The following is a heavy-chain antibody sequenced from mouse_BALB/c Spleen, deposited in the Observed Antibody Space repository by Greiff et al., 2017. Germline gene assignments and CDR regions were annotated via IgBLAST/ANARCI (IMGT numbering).Heavy chain of an antibody. CDR1: GYSITSDYA. J-gene: IGHJ4*01. CDR3: ARLLRVYAMDY. V-gene: IGHV3-2*02. D-gene: IGHD1-1*01. CDR2: ISYSCST. Sequence: EVKVEESGPGLVKPSQSLSLTCTVTGYSITSDYAWNWIRQFPGNKLEWMGYISYSCSTSYNPSLKSRISITRDTSKNQFFLQLNSVTTEDTATYYCARLLRVYAMDYWGQGTSVTVSS.